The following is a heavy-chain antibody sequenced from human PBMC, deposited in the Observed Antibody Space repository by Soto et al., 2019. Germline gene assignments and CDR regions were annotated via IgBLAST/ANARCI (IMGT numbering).Heavy chain of an antibody. CDR1: GGSVSSGSYY. V-gene: IGHV4-61*01. Sequence: PSETLSLTCTVSGGSVSSGSYYWSWIRQPPGKGLELIGYIYYSGSTNYNPSLKSRVTISVDTSKNQFSLKLSSVTAADTAVYFFAREPTAYDILTGPFFDYWGQGTQVTVSS. J-gene: IGHJ4*02. CDR3: AREPTAYDILTGPFFDY. CDR2: IYYSGST. D-gene: IGHD3-9*01.